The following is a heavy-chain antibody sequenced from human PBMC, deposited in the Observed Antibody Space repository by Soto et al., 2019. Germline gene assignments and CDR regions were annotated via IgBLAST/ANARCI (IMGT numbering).Heavy chain of an antibody. CDR1: GFTLSGYA. Sequence: EVQLAESGGGLAQPGGSLRLSCAASGFTLSGYAMDWVRQAPGKGLVYVSGISSNGFGTYYTNSVQGRFTISRDNSKNSVYLQMGSLRPEDMAVYYWARRAGPDFYYMDVWGKGTTVTVSS. D-gene: IGHD6-13*01. CDR3: ARRAGPDFYYMDV. CDR2: ISSNGFGT. V-gene: IGHV3-64*01. J-gene: IGHJ6*03.